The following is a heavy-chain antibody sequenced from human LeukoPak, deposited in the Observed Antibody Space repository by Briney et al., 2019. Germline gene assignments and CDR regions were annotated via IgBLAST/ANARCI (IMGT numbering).Heavy chain of an antibody. CDR1: GYIFTGHY. D-gene: IGHD3-22*01. CDR3: ARVVLYSDSIGYYGY. J-gene: IGHJ4*02. Sequence: ASVKVSCKASGYIFTGHYIHFLRQAPGQGPEWMGWINPNSGGTNYAQKFQGRVTMTSDTSIGTAYMELSGLKSDDTAVYYCARVVLYSDSIGYYGYWGQGTLVTVSS. CDR2: INPNSGGT. V-gene: IGHV1-2*02.